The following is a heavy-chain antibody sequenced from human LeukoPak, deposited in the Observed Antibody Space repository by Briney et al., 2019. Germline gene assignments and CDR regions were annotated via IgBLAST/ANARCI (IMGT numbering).Heavy chain of an antibody. D-gene: IGHD4-23*01. CDR1: GGSISSYY. CDR2: IYYSGST. CDR3: ARDMDYGGNSGFDP. J-gene: IGHJ5*02. V-gene: IGHV4-59*01. Sequence: SETLSLTCTVSGGSISSYYWSWIRQPPGKGQEWIGYIYYSGSTNYNPSLKSRVTISVDTSKNQFSLKLSSVTAADTAVYYCARDMDYGGNSGFDPWGQGTLVTVSS.